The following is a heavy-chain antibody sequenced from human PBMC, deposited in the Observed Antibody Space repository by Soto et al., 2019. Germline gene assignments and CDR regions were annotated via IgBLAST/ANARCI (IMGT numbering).Heavy chain of an antibody. CDR2: ISAYNGNT. D-gene: IGHD6-19*01. J-gene: IGHJ3*01. Sequence: ASVKVSCKASGYTFTSYGISWVRQAPGQGLEWMGWISAYNGNTNYAQKLQGRVTMTTDTSTSTAYMELRSLRSDDTAVYYCAISPQTASSGWYFPCGQGTMVTVS. CDR1: GYTFTSYG. CDR3: AISPQTASSGWYFP. V-gene: IGHV1-18*01.